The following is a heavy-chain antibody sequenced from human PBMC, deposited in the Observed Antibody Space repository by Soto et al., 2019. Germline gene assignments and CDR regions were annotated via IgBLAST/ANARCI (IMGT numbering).Heavy chain of an antibody. CDR2: INHSGST. D-gene: IGHD3-9*01. CDR3: GRGLVEPGYDILTGPSWMCHGMDV. Sequence: SGTLSLTCAVYRGSFSGEHCSWIRLPPRKGLEWIGEINHSGSTNYNPSLKSRVTISVDTSKNQFSLKLSSVTAADTAVYYCGRGLVEPGYDILTGPSWMCHGMDVWGQGTTVT. V-gene: IGHV4-34*01. J-gene: IGHJ6*02. CDR1: RGSFSGEH.